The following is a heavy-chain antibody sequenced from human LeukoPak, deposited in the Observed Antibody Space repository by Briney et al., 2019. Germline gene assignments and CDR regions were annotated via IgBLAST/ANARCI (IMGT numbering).Heavy chain of an antibody. V-gene: IGHV3-21*01. CDR1: GFAFTPVW. CDR2: ITGSSNYI. CDR3: ARDTWSGGAFDI. D-gene: IGHD3-3*01. Sequence: PGGSLRLSCAASGFAFTPVWMSWVRQAPGKGLEWVSSITGSSNYIDYRDSVKGRFTISRDNAKNSLNLQLNSLRAEDTAVYYCARDTWSGGAFDIWGQGTMVTVSS. J-gene: IGHJ3*02.